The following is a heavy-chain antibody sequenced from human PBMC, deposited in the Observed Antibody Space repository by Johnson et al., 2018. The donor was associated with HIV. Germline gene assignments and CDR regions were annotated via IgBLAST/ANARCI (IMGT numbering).Heavy chain of an antibody. CDR2: ISWDGGST. CDR3: ARERASSAFDI. Sequence: VESGGVVVQPGGSLRLSCAASGFTFDDYAMHWVRQAPGKGLEWVSLISWDGGSTYYADSVKGRFTISRDNSKNSLYLQMNSLRAEDTAVYYCARERASSAFDIWGQGTMVTVSS. J-gene: IGHJ3*02. CDR1: GFTFDDYA. V-gene: IGHV3-43D*03.